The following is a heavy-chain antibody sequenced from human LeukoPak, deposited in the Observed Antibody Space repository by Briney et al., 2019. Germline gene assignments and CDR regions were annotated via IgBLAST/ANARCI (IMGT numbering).Heavy chain of an antibody. CDR1: GGSISSYY. D-gene: IGHD4-11*01. CDR2: LFTSGTT. V-gene: IGHV4-4*07. J-gene: IGHJ4*02. Sequence: SETLSLTCTVSGGSISSYYWTWLRQPAGKGPEWIGRLFTSGTTNYNPSLESRITMSVDTSKNQFSLKLHSVTAADTAVYYCARSYSDYDYFDPWGQGTLVTVS. CDR3: ARSYSDYDYFDP.